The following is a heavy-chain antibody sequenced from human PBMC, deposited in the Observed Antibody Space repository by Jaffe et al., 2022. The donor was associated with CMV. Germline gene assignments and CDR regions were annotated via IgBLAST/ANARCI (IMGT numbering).Heavy chain of an antibody. V-gene: IGHV1-69*09. J-gene: IGHJ3*02. Sequence: QVQLVQSGAEVKKPGSSVKVSCKASGGTFSSYAISWVRQAPGQGLEWMGRIIPILGIANYAQKFQGRVTITADKSTSTAYMELSSLRSEDTAVYYCARAFFGVVIWHDAFDIWGQGTMVTVSS. CDR3: ARAFFGVVIWHDAFDI. D-gene: IGHD3-3*01. CDR1: GGTFSSYA. CDR2: IIPILGIA.